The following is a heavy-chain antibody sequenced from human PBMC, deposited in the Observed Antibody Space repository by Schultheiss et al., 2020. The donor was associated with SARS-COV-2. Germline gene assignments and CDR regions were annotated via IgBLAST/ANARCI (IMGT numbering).Heavy chain of an antibody. CDR2: IWYDGSNK. CDR1: GFTFSSYG. CDR3: AGGGRGWVKDAFDI. D-gene: IGHD6-19*01. Sequence: GESLKISCAASGFTFSSYGMHWVRQAPGKGLEWVAVIWYDGSNKYYADSVKGRFTISRDNSKNTLYLQMNSLRAEDTAVYYCAGGGRGWVKDAFDIWGQGTMVTVSS. V-gene: IGHV3-33*01. J-gene: IGHJ3*02.